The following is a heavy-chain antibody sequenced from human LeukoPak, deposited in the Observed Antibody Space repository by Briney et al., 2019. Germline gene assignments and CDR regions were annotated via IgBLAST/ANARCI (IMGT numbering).Heavy chain of an antibody. CDR2: IQYDGSNE. CDR3: AKTRYSGYSGLRGIDY. V-gene: IGHV3-30*02. Sequence: GGSLRLSCAASRFTFSSYGMHWVRQAPGKGLEWVAYIQYDGSNEQYADSVKGRFSISRDSSKNILYLQMNSLRAEDTAMYYCAKTRYSGYSGLRGIDYWGQGTLVTVSS. D-gene: IGHD5-12*01. J-gene: IGHJ4*02. CDR1: RFTFSSYG.